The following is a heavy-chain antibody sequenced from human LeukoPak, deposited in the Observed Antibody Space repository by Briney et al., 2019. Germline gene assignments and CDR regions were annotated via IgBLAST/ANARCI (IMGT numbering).Heavy chain of an antibody. CDR1: GFLFSINR. CDR3: EREGPLDY. J-gene: IGHJ4*02. V-gene: IGHV3-74*01. Sequence: GGPLSLLCAGSGFLFSINRMHCAREARGEGGVCVSRINCDGTKTNYADSVKGRFTVSRDNAKNTLFLQMNSGRAEDTAVYYCEREGPLDYWGQGTLVTVSS. CDR2: INCDGTKT.